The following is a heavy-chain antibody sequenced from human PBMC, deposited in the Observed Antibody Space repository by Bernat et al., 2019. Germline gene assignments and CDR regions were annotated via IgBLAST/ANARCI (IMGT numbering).Heavy chain of an antibody. CDR3: ARVTSSFGVVSSYYYYMDV. V-gene: IGHV1-18*01. CDR1: DYTFPSYG. Sequence: QVQLVQSGAEVKKPGASVKVSCKASDYTFPSYGLSWVRQAPGQGLEWMGWIHAHNGHTHYAEKFQGRVTMTTDTSTSTAYMERRGLSYDDTAVYYCARVTSSFGVVSSYYYYMDVWGEGTTVTVSS. CDR2: IHAHNGHT. J-gene: IGHJ6*03. D-gene: IGHD3-3*01.